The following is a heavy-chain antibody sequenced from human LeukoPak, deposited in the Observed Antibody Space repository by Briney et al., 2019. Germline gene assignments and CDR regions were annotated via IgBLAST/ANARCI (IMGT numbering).Heavy chain of an antibody. Sequence: GGSLRLSCAASGFTFSSYWMHWVRQAPGKGLEWVSYISSSSSTIYYADSVKGRFTISRDNAKNSLYLQMNSLRAEDTAVYYCARGSIFGVPSTMGVWGKGTTVTVSS. D-gene: IGHD3-3*01. CDR3: ARGSIFGVPSTMGV. CDR2: ISSSSSTI. CDR1: GFTFSSYW. V-gene: IGHV3-48*01. J-gene: IGHJ6*04.